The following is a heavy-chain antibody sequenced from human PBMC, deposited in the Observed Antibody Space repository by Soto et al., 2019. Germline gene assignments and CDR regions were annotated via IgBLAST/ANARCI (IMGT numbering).Heavy chain of an antibody. J-gene: IGHJ3*02. CDR3: ARDIPYPNKGGDFDI. CDR1: GFTFSSYW. CDR2: IKQDGSEK. V-gene: IGHV3-7*03. D-gene: IGHD2-21*01. Sequence: GESLKISCAASGFTFSSYWMSWVRQAPGKGLEWVANIKQDGSEKYYVDSVKGRFTISRDNAKNSLYLQMNSLRAEDTAVYYCARDIPYPNKGGDFDIWGQGTMVTVS.